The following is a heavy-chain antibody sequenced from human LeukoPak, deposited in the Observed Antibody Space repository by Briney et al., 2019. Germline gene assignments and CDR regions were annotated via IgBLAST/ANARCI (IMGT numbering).Heavy chain of an antibody. Sequence: GASVKVSCKASGYTFTSYYMHWVRQAPGQGLEWMGIINPSGGSTSYAQKFQGRVTMTEDTSTDTAYMELSSLRSEDTAVYYCATDLSIVGVANFDYWGQGTLVTVSS. V-gene: IGHV1-46*01. CDR1: GYTFTSYY. D-gene: IGHD1-26*01. J-gene: IGHJ4*02. CDR3: ATDLSIVGVANFDY. CDR2: INPSGGST.